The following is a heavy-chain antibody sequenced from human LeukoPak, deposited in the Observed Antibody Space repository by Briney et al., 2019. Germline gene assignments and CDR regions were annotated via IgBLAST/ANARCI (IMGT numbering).Heavy chain of an antibody. J-gene: IGHJ4*02. CDR1: GGSISSGGYY. Sequence: SETLSLTCTVSGGSISSGGYYWSWIRQHPGKGLEWIGYIYYSGSTYYNPSLKRRVTISVDTSKNQFSLKLSSVTAADTAVYYCARVMSGVGYSYGLYFDYWGQGTLVTVSS. CDR2: IYYSGST. V-gene: IGHV4-31*03. D-gene: IGHD5-18*01. CDR3: ARVMSGVGYSYGLYFDY.